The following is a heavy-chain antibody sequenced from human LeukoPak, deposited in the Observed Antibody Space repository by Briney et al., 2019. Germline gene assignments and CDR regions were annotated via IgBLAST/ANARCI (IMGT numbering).Heavy chain of an antibody. J-gene: IGHJ4*02. CDR3: ARVPTYYYDSSGYYYDPLFDY. D-gene: IGHD3-22*01. Sequence: HWASVKVSCKASGHTFTSYGISWVRQAPGQGLEWMGWISAYNGNTNYAQKLQGRVTMTTDTSTSTAYMELRSLRSDDTAVYYCARVPTYYYDSSGYYYDPLFDYWGQGTLVTVSS. CDR2: ISAYNGNT. CDR1: GHTFTSYG. V-gene: IGHV1-18*01.